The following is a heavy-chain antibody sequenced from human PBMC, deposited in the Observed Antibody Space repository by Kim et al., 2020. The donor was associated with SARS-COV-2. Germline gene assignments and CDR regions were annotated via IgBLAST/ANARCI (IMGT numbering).Heavy chain of an antibody. CDR3: AKDRSDSSGYYYVLGEVGYYYGMDV. Sequence: GGSLRLSCAASGFTFSSYAMSWVRQAPGKGLEWVSAISGSGGSTYYADSVKGRFTISRDNSKNTLYLQMNSLRAEDTAVYYCAKDRSDSSGYYYVLGEVGYYYGMDVWGQGTTVTVSS. CDR1: GFTFSSYA. J-gene: IGHJ6*02. D-gene: IGHD3-22*01. CDR2: ISGSGGST. V-gene: IGHV3-23*01.